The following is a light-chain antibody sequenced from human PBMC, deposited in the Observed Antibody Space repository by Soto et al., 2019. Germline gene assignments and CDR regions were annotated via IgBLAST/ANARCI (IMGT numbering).Light chain of an antibody. CDR1: RSITNW. V-gene: IGKV1-5*03. Sequence: DIQMTQSPATLSASVGDSVTITCRASRSITNWLAWYQLKPGKAPKLLIHEASNLHSGVSSRFTGSGSGTDFTLTITSLQPEDFATYYCQQYKSYWTFGQGTRVDLK. J-gene: IGKJ1*01. CDR3: QQYKSYWT. CDR2: EAS.